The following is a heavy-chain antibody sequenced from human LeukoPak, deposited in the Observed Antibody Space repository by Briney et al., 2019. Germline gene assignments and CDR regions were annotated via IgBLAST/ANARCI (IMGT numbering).Heavy chain of an antibody. V-gene: IGHV3-23*01. CDR1: GFTFSTYA. Sequence: GGSLRLSCAASGFTFSTYAMTWVRQAPGQGLEWVSSITGNGEKTYYADSVKGRFTISRDNSKNTLYLQMNSLRADDTAVYHCARDSGSYLQATDYWGQGTLVTVSS. D-gene: IGHD1-26*01. J-gene: IGHJ4*02. CDR2: ITGNGEKT. CDR3: ARDSGSYLQATDY.